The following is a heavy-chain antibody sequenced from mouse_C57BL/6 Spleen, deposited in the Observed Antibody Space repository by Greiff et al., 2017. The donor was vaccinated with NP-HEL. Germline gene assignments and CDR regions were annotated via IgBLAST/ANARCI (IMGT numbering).Heavy chain of an antibody. CDR1: GFTFSDYY. J-gene: IGHJ2*01. CDR3: ARAHYYLDY. CDR2: INYDGSST. Sequence: EVMLVESEGGLVQPGSSMKLSCTASGFTFSDYYMAWVRQVPEKGLEWVANINYDGSSTYYLDSLKSRFIISRDNAKNILYLQMSSLKSEDTATYYCARAHYYLDYWGQGTTLTVSS. V-gene: IGHV5-16*01.